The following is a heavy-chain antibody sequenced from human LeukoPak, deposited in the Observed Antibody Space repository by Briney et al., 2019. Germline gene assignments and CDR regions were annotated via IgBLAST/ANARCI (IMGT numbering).Heavy chain of an antibody. CDR3: ARVVYYGSGSRTRYYFDY. Sequence: SQTLSLTCTVSGDSISGGYYWGWIRQPPGKGLEWIGSIYHSGSTYYNPSLKSRVTISVDTSKSQFSLKLSSVTAADTAVYYCARVVYYGSGSRTRYYFDYWGQGTLVTVSS. J-gene: IGHJ4*02. CDR1: GDSISGGYY. V-gene: IGHV4-38-2*02. D-gene: IGHD3-10*01. CDR2: IYHSGST.